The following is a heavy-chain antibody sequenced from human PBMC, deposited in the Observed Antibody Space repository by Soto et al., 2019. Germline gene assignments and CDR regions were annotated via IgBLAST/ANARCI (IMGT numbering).Heavy chain of an antibody. D-gene: IGHD3-3*01. CDR3: ARSPSDFWSGYSHASYMDV. V-gene: IGHV4-59*01. CDR1: GGSISSYY. J-gene: IGHJ6*03. CDR2: IYYSGST. Sequence: SETLSLTCTVSGGSISSYYWSWIRQPPGKGLEWIGYIYYSGSTNYNPSLKSRVTISVDTSKNQFSLKLSSVTAADTAVYYCARSPSDFWSGYSHASYMDVWGKGTTVTVSS.